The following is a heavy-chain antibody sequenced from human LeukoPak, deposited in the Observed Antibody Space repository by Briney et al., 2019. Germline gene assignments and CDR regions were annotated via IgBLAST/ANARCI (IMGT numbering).Heavy chain of an antibody. CDR1: GGSISSYY. CDR3: ASGDSSGYYGVDY. V-gene: IGHV4-59*06. D-gene: IGHD3-22*01. CDR2: IYYSGST. Sequence: SETLSLTCTVSGGSISSYYWSWIRQHPGKGLEWIGYIYYSGSTYYNPSLKSRVTISVDTSKNQFSLKLSSVTAADTAVYYCASGDSSGYYGVDYWGQGTLVTVSS. J-gene: IGHJ4*02.